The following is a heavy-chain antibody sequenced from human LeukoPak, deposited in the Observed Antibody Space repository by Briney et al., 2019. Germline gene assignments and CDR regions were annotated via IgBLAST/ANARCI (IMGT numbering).Heavy chain of an antibody. Sequence: GGSLRLSCAASGFTFSSSAMSWVRQAPGKGLEWVSSISGSGGSTYYADSVKGRFTISRDNAKNTLYLQMNSLRAEDTAVYYCARGADTGYSSDSWGQGTLVTVSS. J-gene: IGHJ5*02. CDR1: GFTFSSSA. D-gene: IGHD6-19*01. CDR3: ARGADTGYSSDS. V-gene: IGHV3-23*01. CDR2: ISGSGGST.